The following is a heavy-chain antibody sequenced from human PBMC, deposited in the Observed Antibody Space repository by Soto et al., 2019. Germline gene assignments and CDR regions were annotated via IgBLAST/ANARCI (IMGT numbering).Heavy chain of an antibody. D-gene: IGHD3-9*01. CDR1: GYSFTSYW. CDR3: PSFFHKTGYYVNGKEV. V-gene: IGHV5-51*01. CDR2: IYPGDSDT. Sequence: GESLKISCKGSGYSFTSYWIGWVRQMPGKGLEWMGIIYPGDSDTRYSPSFQGQVTISADKSISTAYLQWSSLKASDTAMYYCPSFFHKTGYYVNGKEVWAQGTTANASS. J-gene: IGHJ6*01.